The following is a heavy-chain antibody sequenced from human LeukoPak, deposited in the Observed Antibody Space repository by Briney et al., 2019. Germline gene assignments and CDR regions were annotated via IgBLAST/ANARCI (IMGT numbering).Heavy chain of an antibody. CDR1: GFTFSSYS. CDR3: ARDVALSTYHYESSGLLDY. D-gene: IGHD3-22*01. Sequence: GGSLRLSCAASGFTFSSYSMNWVRQAPGKGLEWVSSISSSSSYIYYADSVKGRFTISRDNAKNSLYLQMNSLRGEDTAVYYCARDVALSTYHYESSGLLDYWGQGTLVTVSS. V-gene: IGHV3-21*01. J-gene: IGHJ4*02. CDR2: ISSSSSYI.